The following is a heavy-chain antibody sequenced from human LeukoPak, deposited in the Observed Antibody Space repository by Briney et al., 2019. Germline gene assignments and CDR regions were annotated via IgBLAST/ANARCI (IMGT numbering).Heavy chain of an antibody. CDR3: ARDLDSGSYFDY. V-gene: IGHV1-69*13. CDR1: GGTFSSYA. D-gene: IGHD1-26*01. J-gene: IGHJ4*02. Sequence: SVKVSCKASGGTFSSYAISWVRQAPGQGLEWMGGIIPIFGTANYAQKFQGRVTITADESTSTAYMELSSLRSEDTAVYYCARDLDSGSYFDYWGRGTLVTVSS. CDR2: IIPIFGTA.